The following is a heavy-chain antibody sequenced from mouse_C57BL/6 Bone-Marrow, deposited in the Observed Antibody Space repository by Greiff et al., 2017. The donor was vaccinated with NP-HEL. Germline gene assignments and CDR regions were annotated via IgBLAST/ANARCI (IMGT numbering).Heavy chain of an antibody. CDR3: AREYYGNPYWYFDV. J-gene: IGHJ1*03. Sequence: VQLQQSGPGMVKPSQSLSLTCTVTGYSITSGYDWHWIRHFPGNKLEWMGYISYSGSTNYNPSLKSRISITHDTSKNHFFLKLNSVTTEDTATYYCAREYYGNPYWYFDVWGTGTTVTVSS. V-gene: IGHV3-1*01. CDR2: ISYSGST. CDR1: GYSITSGYD. D-gene: IGHD1-1*01.